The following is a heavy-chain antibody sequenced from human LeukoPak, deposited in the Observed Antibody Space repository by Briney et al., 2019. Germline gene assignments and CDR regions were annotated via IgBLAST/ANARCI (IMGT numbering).Heavy chain of an antibody. J-gene: IGHJ4*02. CDR2: IKQDGSEE. V-gene: IGHV3-7*01. D-gene: IGHD4-17*01. Sequence: PGGSLRLSCAASGFTFSSYWMGWVRQAPGKGLDWVANIKQDGSEEYYVDSVKGRFTISRDNAKNSLYLQMNSLRAEDTAVYYCASSHYGDHFDYWGQGTLVTVSS. CDR3: ASSHYGDHFDY. CDR1: GFTFSSYW.